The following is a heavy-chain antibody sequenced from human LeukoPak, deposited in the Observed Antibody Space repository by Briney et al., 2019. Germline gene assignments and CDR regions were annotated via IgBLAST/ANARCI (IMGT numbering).Heavy chain of an antibody. D-gene: IGHD3-22*01. J-gene: IGHJ3*02. V-gene: IGHV1-2*02. CDR1: GYTFTSYY. CDR3: ARRGFISPLFAFDI. Sequence: GASVKVSCKASGYTFTSYYMNWVRQAPGQGLEWMGWINPNSGGTNYAQKFQGRVTMTRDTSISTAYMELSRLRSDDTAVYYCARRGFISPLFAFDIWGQGTMVTVSS. CDR2: INPNSGGT.